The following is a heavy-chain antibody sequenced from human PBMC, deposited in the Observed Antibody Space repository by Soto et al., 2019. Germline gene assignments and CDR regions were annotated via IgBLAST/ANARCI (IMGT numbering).Heavy chain of an antibody. V-gene: IGHV5-10-1*01. CDR3: ARRLTNPTAIIGRTEFDY. D-gene: IGHD1-20*01. CDR2: IDPSDSFI. CDR1: GYTLTSYW. J-gene: IGHJ4*02. Sequence: PGESLKISCEGSGYTLTSYWTTWVRQMSGKGLEWMGTIDPSDSFIYLSPSLQGHVTISADKSISTAYLHWSRLEASDTAMYYCARRLTNPTAIIGRTEFDYWGQGTLVTVSS.